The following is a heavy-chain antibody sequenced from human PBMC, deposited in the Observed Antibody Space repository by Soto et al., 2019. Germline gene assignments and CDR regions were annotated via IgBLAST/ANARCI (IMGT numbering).Heavy chain of an antibody. CDR1: GGSISSYY. CDR2: IYYSGRT. J-gene: IGHJ4*02. CDR3: ARERYGDYVDY. D-gene: IGHD4-17*01. Sequence: QVQLQESGPGLVKPSETLSLTCTVSGGSISSYYWSWIRQPPGKGLEWIGYIYYSGRTNYNPSLKSRVTISVDTYKNQCPLKPSSVTAAETAVYYCARERYGDYVDYWGQGTLVTVSS. V-gene: IGHV4-59*01.